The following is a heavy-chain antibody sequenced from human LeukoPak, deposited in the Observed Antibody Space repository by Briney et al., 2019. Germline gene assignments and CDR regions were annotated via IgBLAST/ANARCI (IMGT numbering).Heavy chain of an antibody. CDR1: GGSFSGYY. J-gene: IGHJ6*03. D-gene: IGHD5-18*01. CDR2: INHSGST. Sequence: NPSGTLSLTCAVYGGSFSGYYWSWLRQPPGKGLEWLGEINHSGSTNYNPSLKSRVTISVDTSKNQFSLKLSSVTAADTAVYYCARRRIQLWGPHYYYMDVWGKGTSVTISS. CDR3: ARRRIQLWGPHYYYMDV. V-gene: IGHV4-34*01.